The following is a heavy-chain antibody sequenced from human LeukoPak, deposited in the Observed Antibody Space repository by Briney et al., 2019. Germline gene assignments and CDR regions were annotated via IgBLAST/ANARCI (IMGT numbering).Heavy chain of an antibody. J-gene: IGHJ3*02. CDR2: IRYDGSNK. V-gene: IGHV3-30*02. Sequence: GGSLRLSCAASRFTFSSYGMHWVRQAPGKGLEWEAFIRYDGSNKYYADSVKGRFTISRDNSKNTLYLQMNSLRAEDTAVYYCAKARYYDSSGSHDAFDIWGQGTMVTVSS. CDR1: RFTFSSYG. CDR3: AKARYYDSSGSHDAFDI. D-gene: IGHD3-22*01.